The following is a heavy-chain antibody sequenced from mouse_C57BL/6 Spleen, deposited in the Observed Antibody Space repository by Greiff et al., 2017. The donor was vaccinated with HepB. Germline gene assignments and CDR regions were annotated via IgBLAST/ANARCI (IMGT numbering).Heavy chain of an antibody. CDR2: INPNNGGT. J-gene: IGHJ2*01. V-gene: IGHV1-22*01. D-gene: IGHD4-1*01. Sequence: EVMLVESGPELVKPGASVKMSCKASGYTFTDYNMHWVKQSHGKSLEWIGYINPNNGGTSYNQKFKGKATLTVNKSSSTAYMELRSLTSEDSAVYYCAKALELFFDYWGQGTTLTVSS. CDR1: GYTFTDYN. CDR3: AKALELFFDY.